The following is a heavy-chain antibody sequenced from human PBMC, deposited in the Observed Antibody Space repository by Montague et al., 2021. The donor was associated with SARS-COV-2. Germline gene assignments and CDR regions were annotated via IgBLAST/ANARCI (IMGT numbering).Heavy chain of an antibody. CDR3: AKIWVISGGDY. CDR1: GFTFRSYA. D-gene: IGHD3-22*01. Sequence: SLRLSCAASGFTFRSYAMSWVRQAPGKGLEWVSAISGGGGTTYYADSVKGRFTISRDNSKNTLYLQMNSLRAEDTAVYYCAKIWVISGGDYWGQGTLSPSPQ. J-gene: IGHJ4*02. V-gene: IGHV3-23*01. CDR2: ISGGGGTT.